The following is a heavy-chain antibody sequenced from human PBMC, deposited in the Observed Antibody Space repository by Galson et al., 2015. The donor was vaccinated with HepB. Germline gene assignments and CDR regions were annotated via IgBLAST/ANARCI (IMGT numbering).Heavy chain of an antibody. CDR2: IHTSSANV. J-gene: IGHJ4*02. CDR3: ARVRNDFWSGYPSYFDY. D-gene: IGHD3-3*01. CDR1: GCTFTTYS. V-gene: IGHV3-48*02. Sequence: SLRLSCADSGCTFTTYSTNWVRQAPGKGLEWISYIHTSSANVYYADSVKGRFTISRDNTKNSLYLQMSSLRDEDTAVYYCARVRNDFWSGYPSYFDYWGQGTLVTVSS.